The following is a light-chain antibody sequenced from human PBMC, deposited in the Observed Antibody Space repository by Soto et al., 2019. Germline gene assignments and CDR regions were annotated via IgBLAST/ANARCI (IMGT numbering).Light chain of an antibody. V-gene: IGKV1-8*01. J-gene: IGKJ4*01. CDR1: QGISRY. CDR3: EQYYSYPPLS. CDR2: AAS. Sequence: AIRMTQSPSSYSASTRHSVTITCWASQGISRYLAWYQQKPGKAPKLLIYAASTLQSGAPSRFSGSGSGTDFTLTIRCLQFEDFATYYCEQYYSYPPLSFGGGTKVEIK.